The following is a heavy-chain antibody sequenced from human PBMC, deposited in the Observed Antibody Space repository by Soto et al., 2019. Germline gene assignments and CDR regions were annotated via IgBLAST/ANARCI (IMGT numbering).Heavy chain of an antibody. Sequence: PGESLKISCKGSGYRFTRHWIGWVRQMPGKGLEWMGIIYPGDSDTRYSPSFQGQVTISVDRSISTAYLQWGSLKASDSAMYYCARRRTTVLDPDYYYDMDVWGQGTTVTVSS. V-gene: IGHV5-51*01. J-gene: IGHJ6*02. D-gene: IGHD1-1*01. CDR3: ARRRTTVLDPDYYYDMDV. CDR2: IYPGDSDT. CDR1: GYRFTRHW.